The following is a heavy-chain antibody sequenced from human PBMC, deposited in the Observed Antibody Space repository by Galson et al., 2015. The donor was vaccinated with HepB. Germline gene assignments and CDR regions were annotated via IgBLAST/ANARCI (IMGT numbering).Heavy chain of an antibody. CDR2: IWSDGTNI. J-gene: IGHJ4*02. Sequence: SLRLSCAASGFTFSNYAMHWVRQAPGKGLEWVAVIWSDGTNIYYADSVKGRFTISRDNSRNTLYLQMNSLRAEDTAVYYCAGVVRYGDYAVDYWGQGALVAVSS. V-gene: IGHV3-33*01. D-gene: IGHD4-17*01. CDR3: AGVVRYGDYAVDY. CDR1: GFTFSNYA.